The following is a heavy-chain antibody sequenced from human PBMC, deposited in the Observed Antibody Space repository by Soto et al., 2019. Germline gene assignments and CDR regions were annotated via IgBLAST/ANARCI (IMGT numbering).Heavy chain of an antibody. D-gene: IGHD6-6*01. J-gene: IGHJ3*02. V-gene: IGHV1-18*01. CDR3: ASGRSSFDPFDI. CDR2: ISAYNGNT. CDR1: GYTFTSYG. Sequence: ASVKVSCKASGYTFTSYGISLVRQAPGQGLEWMGWISAYNGNTNYAQKLQGRVTMTTDTSTSTAYMELRSLRSDDTAVYYCASGRSSFDPFDIWGQGTMVTVSS.